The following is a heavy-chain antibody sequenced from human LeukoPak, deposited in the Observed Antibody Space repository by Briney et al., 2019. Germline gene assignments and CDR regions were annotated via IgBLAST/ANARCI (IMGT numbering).Heavy chain of an antibody. CDR2: IYYSGST. D-gene: IGHD3-9*01. J-gene: IGHJ5*02. CDR1: GGSISSSSYY. CDR3: ARGVYDILTGEYNWFDP. V-gene: IGHV4-39*01. Sequence: VKPSETLSLTCTVSGGSISSSSYYWGWIRQPPGKGLEWIGSIYYSGSTYYNPSLKSRVTISVDTSKNQFSLKLSSVTAADTAVYCCARGVYDILTGEYNWFDPWGQGTLVTVSS.